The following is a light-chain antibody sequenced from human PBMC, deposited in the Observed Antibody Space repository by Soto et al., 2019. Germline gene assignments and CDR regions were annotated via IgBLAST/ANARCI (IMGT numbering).Light chain of an antibody. J-gene: IGLJ1*01. CDR3: QSYASSLSANFV. CDR2: DVS. V-gene: IGLV2-14*03. CDR1: SSDVGGYNY. Sequence: QSALTQPASVSGSPGQSITISCTGTSSDVGGYNYVSWYQQHPGKAPQLLIYDVSNRPSGVSNRFSGSKSGDTASLTISGLQAEDEADYYCQSYASSLSANFVFGTGTKLTVL.